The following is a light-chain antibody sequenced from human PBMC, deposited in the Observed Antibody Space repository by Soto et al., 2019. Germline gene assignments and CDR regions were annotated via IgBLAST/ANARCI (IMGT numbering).Light chain of an antibody. CDR1: SSDVGSYNL. V-gene: IGLV2-23*01. J-gene: IGLJ3*02. Sequence: QSALTQPASVSGSPGQSITISCTGTSSDVGSYNLVSWYQQHPGTAPKLIIYEGSKRPSGVSNRVSGSKSGNTASLTISGRQAEDEADYYCCSYAGSSTLVFGGGTKLTVL. CDR2: EGS. CDR3: CSYAGSSTLV.